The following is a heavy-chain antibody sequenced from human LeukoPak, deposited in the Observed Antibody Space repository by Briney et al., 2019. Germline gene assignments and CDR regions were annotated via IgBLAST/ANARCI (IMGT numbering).Heavy chain of an antibody. Sequence: PGGSLRLSCAASGFTFSSYSMNWVRQAPGKGLEWVSSISSSSSYIYYADSVKGRFTISRDNAKNSLYLQMSSLRGEDTAVYHCAKEYCSGGSCYSGYWGQGALVTVSS. D-gene: IGHD2-15*01. CDR2: ISSSSSYI. CDR3: AKEYCSGGSCYSGY. J-gene: IGHJ4*02. V-gene: IGHV3-21*04. CDR1: GFTFSSYS.